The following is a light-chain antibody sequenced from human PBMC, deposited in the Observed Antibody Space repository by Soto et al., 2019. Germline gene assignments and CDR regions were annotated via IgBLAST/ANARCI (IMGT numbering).Light chain of an antibody. CDR3: QQVNSYPAT. CDR1: QGISSY. V-gene: IGKV1-9*01. CDR2: AAS. J-gene: IGKJ5*01. Sequence: IQLTQSPSSLSASVGDRVTITCRASQGISSYLAWYQQVPGKAPKLLIYAASTLQSGVPSRFSGSGSGTDFTLTISSLQPEDFATYYCQQVNSYPATFGQGTRLEIK.